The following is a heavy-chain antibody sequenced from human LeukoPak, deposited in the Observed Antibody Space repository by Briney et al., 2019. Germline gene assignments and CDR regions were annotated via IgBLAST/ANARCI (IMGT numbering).Heavy chain of an antibody. Sequence: GGSLRLSCAASGFTFSSYGMHWVRQAPGKGLEWVAVIWYDGSNKYYADSVKGRFTISRDNSKNTLYLQMNSLRAEDTAVYYCARDPDYGDYGPADYWGQETLVTVSS. CDR3: ARDPDYGDYGPADY. J-gene: IGHJ4*02. CDR1: GFTFSSYG. CDR2: IWYDGSNK. D-gene: IGHD4-17*01. V-gene: IGHV3-33*01.